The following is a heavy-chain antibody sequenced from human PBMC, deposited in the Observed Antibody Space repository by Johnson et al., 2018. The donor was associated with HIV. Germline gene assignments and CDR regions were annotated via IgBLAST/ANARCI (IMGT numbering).Heavy chain of an antibody. V-gene: IGHV3-11*01. CDR3: AKDIYGYDAFDN. Sequence: QVQLVESGGGLVKPGGSLRLSCAASGFTFSDYYMSWIRQAPGKGLEWVSYISSSGSTIYYADSVKGRFTISRDNSKNTLYLQMNRLRAEDTALYYCAKDIYGYDAFDNWGQGTMVTVSS. CDR1: GFTFSDYY. J-gene: IGHJ3*02. CDR2: ISSSGSTI. D-gene: IGHD5-24*01.